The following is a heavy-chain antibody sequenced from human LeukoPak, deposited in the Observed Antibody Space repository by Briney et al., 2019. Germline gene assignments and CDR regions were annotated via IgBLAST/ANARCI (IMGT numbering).Heavy chain of an antibody. CDR2: INDSGGAT. J-gene: IGHJ4*02. CDR1: GFTFSRLA. Sequence: GGALRLSLAASGFTFSRLAMSWVRQAPGKGPGVVSAINDSGGATYYADSVKGRFTISRDNSKNTLFLQMESLRAEDTAVYYCAKDPDCTSGICCTFFDYWGQGTLVTVSS. CDR3: AKDPDCTSGICCTFFDY. V-gene: IGHV3-23*01. D-gene: IGHD2-8*01.